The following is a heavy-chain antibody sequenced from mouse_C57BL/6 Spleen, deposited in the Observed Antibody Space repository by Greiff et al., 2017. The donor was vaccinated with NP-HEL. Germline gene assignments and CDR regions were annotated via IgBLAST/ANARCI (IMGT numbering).Heavy chain of an antibody. CDR3: ARFYYYGSSYYYAMDY. D-gene: IGHD1-1*01. V-gene: IGHV1-18*01. CDR2: INPNNGGT. Sequence: VQLKQSGPELVKPGASVKIPCKASGYTFTDYNMDWVKQSHGKSLEWIGDINPNNGGTIYNQKFKGKATLTVDKSSSTAYMELRSLTSEDTAVYYCARFYYYGSSYYYAMDYWGQGTSVTVSS. J-gene: IGHJ4*01. CDR1: GYTFTDYN.